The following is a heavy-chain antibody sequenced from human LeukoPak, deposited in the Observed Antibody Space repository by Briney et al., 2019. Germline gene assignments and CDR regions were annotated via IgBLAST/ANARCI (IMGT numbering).Heavy chain of an antibody. J-gene: IGHJ5*02. D-gene: IGHD6-19*01. Sequence: GASVKVSCKASGYTFTGYYMHWVRQAPGQGLEWMGWINPNSGGTNYAQKFQGRVTMTRDTSISTAYMELSRLRSDDTAVYYCARDVATLGQWPVRGASGWFDPWGQGTLVTVSS. CDR2: INPNSGGT. V-gene: IGHV1-2*02. CDR3: ARDVATLGQWPVRGASGWFDP. CDR1: GYTFTGYY.